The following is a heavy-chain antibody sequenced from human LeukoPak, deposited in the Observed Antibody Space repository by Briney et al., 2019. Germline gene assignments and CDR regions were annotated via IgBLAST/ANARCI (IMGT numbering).Heavy chain of an antibody. CDR1: GGSISSYY. J-gene: IGHJ5*02. CDR3: ARHTNDYDNWFDP. D-gene: IGHD3-16*01. Sequence: SETLSLACTVSGGSISSYYWSWIRQPPGKGLEWVGYIYYSGSTNYNPSLKSRVTISVDTSKNQFSLKLSSVTAADTAVYYCARHTNDYDNWFDPWGQGTLVTVSS. CDR2: IYYSGST. V-gene: IGHV4-59*08.